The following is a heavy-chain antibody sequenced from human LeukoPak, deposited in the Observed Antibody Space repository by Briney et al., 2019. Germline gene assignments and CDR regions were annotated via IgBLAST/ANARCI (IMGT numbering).Heavy chain of an antibody. Sequence: GGSLRLSCAASGFTFDDYGMSWVRQAPGKGLEWVSGINWNGGSTGYADSVKGRFTISRDNAKNSLYLQMNSLRAEDTAVYYCARDRRTDYNLDAFDMWGQGTMVTVSS. CDR1: GFTFDDYG. J-gene: IGHJ3*02. CDR3: ARDRRTDYNLDAFDM. V-gene: IGHV3-20*04. CDR2: INWNGGST. D-gene: IGHD4-11*01.